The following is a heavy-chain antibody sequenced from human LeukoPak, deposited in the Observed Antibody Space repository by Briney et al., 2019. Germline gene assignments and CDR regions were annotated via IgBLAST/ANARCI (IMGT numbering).Heavy chain of an antibody. CDR1: GFTFSSYA. V-gene: IGHV3-23*01. CDR3: AKDQTAMIEYYFDY. Sequence: GGSLRLSCAASGFTFSSYAMSWVRQAPGKGLEWVSGISGSGGSTYYADSVKGRLTISRDNSKNTLYLQMNSLRAEDTAVYYCAKDQTAMIEYYFDYWGQGTLVTVSS. J-gene: IGHJ4*02. D-gene: IGHD5-18*01. CDR2: ISGSGGST.